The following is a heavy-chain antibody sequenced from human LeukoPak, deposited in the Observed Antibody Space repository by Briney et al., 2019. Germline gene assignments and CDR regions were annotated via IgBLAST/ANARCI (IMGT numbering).Heavy chain of an antibody. V-gene: IGHV3-23*01. CDR3: ARDHGRYCSGGSCYFGGFFEY. CDR2: ISGSGGTT. Sequence: GGSLRLSCAASGFTFSSYAMSWVRQAPGKGLEWVSAISGSGGTTYNADSVKGRFTISRDNSKNTLYLQMNSLRAEDTAVYYCARDHGRYCSGGSCYFGGFFEYWGQGTLGTVSS. J-gene: IGHJ4*02. D-gene: IGHD2-15*01. CDR1: GFTFSSYA.